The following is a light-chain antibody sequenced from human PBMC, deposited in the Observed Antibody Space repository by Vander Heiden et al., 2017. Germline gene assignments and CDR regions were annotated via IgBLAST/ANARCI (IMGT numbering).Light chain of an antibody. J-gene: IGKJ5*01. CDR1: QSVSSY. Sequence: TLSCRASQSVSSYLAWYQQKPGQAPRLLIYDASNRATGIPARFSGSGSGTDFTLTISSLEPEDFAVYYCQQRSNWPPITFGQGTLLEIK. V-gene: IGKV3-11*01. CDR3: QQRSNWPPIT. CDR2: DAS.